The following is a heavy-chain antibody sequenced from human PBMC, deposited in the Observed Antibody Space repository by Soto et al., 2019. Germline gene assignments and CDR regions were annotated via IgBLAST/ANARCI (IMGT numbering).Heavy chain of an antibody. V-gene: IGHV4-34*02. CDR1: GGSFRDYY. Sequence: QVQLQQWGAGLLKPSETLSLTCAVYGGSFRDYYWSWIRQSPGKGLEWIGEINHRGSTTYNPSLKSRVTMSLDTSKYQFSLELRSVTPADTAVYYCARRVYGDFDYWGQGSLVTVSS. D-gene: IGHD4-17*01. CDR2: INHRGST. CDR3: ARRVYGDFDY. J-gene: IGHJ4*02.